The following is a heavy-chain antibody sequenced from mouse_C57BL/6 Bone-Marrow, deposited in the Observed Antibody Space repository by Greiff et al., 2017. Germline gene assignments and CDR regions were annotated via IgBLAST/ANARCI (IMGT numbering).Heavy chain of an antibody. J-gene: IGHJ3*01. CDR2: ISYSGST. CDR1: GYSITSGYD. Sequence: EVQLQQSGPGMVKPSQSLSLTCTVTGYSITSGYDWHWIRHFPGNKLEWMGYISYSGSTNYNPSLKSRISITHDTPKNHFFLKLNSVTTEDTATYYCAGGNFPSYWGQGTLVTVSA. D-gene: IGHD2-1*01. V-gene: IGHV3-1*01. CDR3: AGGNFPSY.